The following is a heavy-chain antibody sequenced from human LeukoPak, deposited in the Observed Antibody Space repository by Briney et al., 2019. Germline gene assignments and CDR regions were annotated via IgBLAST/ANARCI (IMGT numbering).Heavy chain of an antibody. J-gene: IGHJ4*02. Sequence: GESLKISCKGSGYSFTTYWICGVRQMPGKGVERMGIIYPDDSDTRYSPSFEGQVTISADKSISPASLQWSSLKASDTAMYYCARQTREYSSSSPFDYWGQGTLVTVSS. CDR3: ARQTREYSSSSPFDY. CDR1: GYSFTTYW. V-gene: IGHV5-51*01. D-gene: IGHD6-6*01. CDR2: IYPDDSDT.